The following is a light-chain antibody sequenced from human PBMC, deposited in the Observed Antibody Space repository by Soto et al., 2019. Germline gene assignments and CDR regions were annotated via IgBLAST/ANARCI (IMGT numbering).Light chain of an antibody. J-gene: IGLJ3*02. CDR3: LLSYNGARK. Sequence: QTVVTQEPSLTVSPGGTVTLTCGSSPGAVTSGHYPYWSQQKPGQAPRTLIYDTSNKHSWTPPRFSGSLLGGKAALTLSGAQPEDEADYYCLLSYNGARKFGGGTKVTVL. CDR2: DTS. V-gene: IGLV7-46*01. CDR1: PGAVTSGHY.